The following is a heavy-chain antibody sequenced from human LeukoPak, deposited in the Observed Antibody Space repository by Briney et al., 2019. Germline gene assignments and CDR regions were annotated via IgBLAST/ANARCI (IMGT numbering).Heavy chain of an antibody. CDR3: ARHRYSSSWPYYYYYYYMDV. D-gene: IGHD6-13*01. CDR2: MNPNSGNT. Sequence: ASVKVSCKASGYTFTSYDINWVRQATGQGLEWMGWMNPNSGNTGYAQKFQGRVTMTRNTSISTAYMELSSLRSEDTAVYYCARHRYSSSWPYYYYYYYMDVWGKGTTVTVSS. CDR1: GYTFTSYD. V-gene: IGHV1-8*01. J-gene: IGHJ6*03.